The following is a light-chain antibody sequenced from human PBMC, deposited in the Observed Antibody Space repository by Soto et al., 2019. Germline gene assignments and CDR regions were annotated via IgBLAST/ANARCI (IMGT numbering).Light chain of an antibody. V-gene: IGLV2-14*01. CDR3: SSYTSSSTVYV. CDR1: SSDVGGYNY. CDR2: DVS. J-gene: IGLJ1*01. Sequence: QSALTQPASVSWTPGQSITISCTRTSSDVGGYNYVSWYQQHPGKAPKLMIYDVSNRPSGVSNRFSGSKSGNTASLTISGLQAEDEADYYCSSYTSSSTVYVFGTGTKVTVL.